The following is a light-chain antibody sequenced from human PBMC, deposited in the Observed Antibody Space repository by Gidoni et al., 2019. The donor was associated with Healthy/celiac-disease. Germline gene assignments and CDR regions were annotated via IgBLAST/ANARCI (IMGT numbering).Light chain of an antibody. CDR3: QQYNNWPSWT. V-gene: IGKV3-15*01. CDR2: GAS. CDR1: QRVSST. J-gene: IGKJ1*01. Sequence: EIVMTQSPATLSVSPGERATLSCRASQRVSSTLDWYQQKPGQAPRLLIDGASTRATGIPARFSGSGSGKEFTLTISSLQSEDFAVYYCQQYNNWPSWTFGEGTKVEIK.